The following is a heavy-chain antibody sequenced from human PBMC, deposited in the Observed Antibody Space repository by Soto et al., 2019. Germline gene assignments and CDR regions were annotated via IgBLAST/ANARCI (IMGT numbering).Heavy chain of an antibody. Sequence: PSETLSLTCTVSSGSISSGGYYWSWIRQHPGKGLEWIGYIYYSGSTYYNPSLKSRVTISVDTSKNQFSLKLSSVTAADTAVYYCARVDHQQLVPFDIWGQGTMVTVSS. D-gene: IGHD6-13*01. V-gene: IGHV4-31*03. CDR2: IYYSGST. J-gene: IGHJ3*02. CDR1: SGSISSGGYY. CDR3: ARVDHQQLVPFDI.